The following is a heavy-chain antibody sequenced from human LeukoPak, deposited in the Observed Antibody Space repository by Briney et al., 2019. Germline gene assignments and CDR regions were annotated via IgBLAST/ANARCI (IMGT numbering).Heavy chain of an antibody. CDR2: ISSSGSTI. CDR3: ASSRRLWFGEFT. D-gene: IGHD3-10*01. CDR1: GFTFSSYS. J-gene: IGHJ5*02. V-gene: IGHV3-48*04. Sequence: PGGSLRLSCAASGFTFSSYSMNWVRQAPGKGLEWVSYISSSGSTIYYADSVKGRFTISRDNAKNSLYLQMNSLRAEDTAVYYCASSRRLWFGEFTWGQGTLVTVSS.